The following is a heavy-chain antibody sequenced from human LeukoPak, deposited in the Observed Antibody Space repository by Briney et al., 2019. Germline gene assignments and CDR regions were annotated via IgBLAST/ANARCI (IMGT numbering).Heavy chain of an antibody. D-gene: IGHD3-22*01. J-gene: IGHJ4*02. Sequence: PGGSLRLSCAASGFTFSSYEMNWVRQAPGKGLEWVSSISSSSSYIYYADSVKGRFTISRDNAKNSLYLQMNSLRAEDTAVYYCARDHPDSSGYYAVDYWGQGTLVTVSS. CDR3: ARDHPDSSGYYAVDY. CDR2: ISSSSSYI. CDR1: GFTFSSYE. V-gene: IGHV3-21*01.